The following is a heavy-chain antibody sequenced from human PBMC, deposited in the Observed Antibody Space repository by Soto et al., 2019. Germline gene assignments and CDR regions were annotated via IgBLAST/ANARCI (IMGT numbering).Heavy chain of an antibody. J-gene: IGHJ5*02. CDR2: ISAYNGNT. V-gene: IGHV1-18*01. D-gene: IGHD3-22*01. Sequence: ASVKVSCKSSGYTCTSYGISWVRQAPGRGLEWMGWISAYNGNTNYAQKLQGRVTMTTDTSTSTAYMELRSLRSGDTAVYYCARVDGSGYSNWFDPWGQGTLVTVSS. CDR3: ARVDGSGYSNWFDP. CDR1: GYTCTSYG.